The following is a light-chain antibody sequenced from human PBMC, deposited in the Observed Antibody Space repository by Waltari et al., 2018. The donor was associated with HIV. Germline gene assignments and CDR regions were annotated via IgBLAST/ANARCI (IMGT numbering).Light chain of an antibody. CDR3: CSYAGSSTLV. CDR2: EVS. CDR1: SSAVGSYNL. V-gene: IGLV2-23*02. Sequence: QSALTQPASVSGSPGQSITISCTGTSSAVGSYNLVTWYQQNPGKAPKPMIYEVSKRPSGASNRFSGSKSGNTASLTISGLQAEDEADYYCCSYAGSSTLVFGGGTKLTVL. J-gene: IGLJ2*01.